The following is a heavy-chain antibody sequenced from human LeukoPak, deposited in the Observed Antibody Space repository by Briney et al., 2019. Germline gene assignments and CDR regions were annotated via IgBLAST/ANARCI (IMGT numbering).Heavy chain of an antibody. CDR1: GYTFAIYY. CDR2: INPSGGST. J-gene: IGHJ4*02. V-gene: IGHV1-46*01. Sequence: GASVKVSCKASGYTFAIYYIHWVRQAPGQGLEWMGIINPSGGSTSYTQKFQGRLTMTRDTSTSTVYMELSSLRSEDTAVYYCARAKGLFDYWGQGTLVTVSS. CDR3: ARAKGLFDY.